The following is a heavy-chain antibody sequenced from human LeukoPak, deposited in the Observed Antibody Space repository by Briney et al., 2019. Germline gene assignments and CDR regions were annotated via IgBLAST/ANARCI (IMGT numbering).Heavy chain of an antibody. D-gene: IGHD3-22*01. J-gene: IGHJ5*02. CDR1: GFTFSTDT. CDR2: IVVDSAKT. Sequence: SVKVSCKASGFTFSTDTIQWVRQARGQRLEWIGWIVVDSAKTNYAQTFQQRVTITRDMSTSTVYMELTSLISEDTAVYYCAAGAADYYDSSLNWFDPWGQGTLVTVSS. V-gene: IGHV1-58*02. CDR3: AAGAADYYDSSLNWFDP.